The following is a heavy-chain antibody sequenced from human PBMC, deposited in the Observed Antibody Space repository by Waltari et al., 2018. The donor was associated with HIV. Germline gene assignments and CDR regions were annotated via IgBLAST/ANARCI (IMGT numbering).Heavy chain of an antibody. Sequence: QVQLQPSRAGLLKPSETLSPTCAVYGGSFSGSYWTWLRQPPGTGLEWIGEINHSGSTNYNPSLKSRVTISVDTSKNQFSLKLSSVTAADTAVYYCARGHPRPTRAGFDYWGQGTLVTVSS. D-gene: IGHD3-10*01. CDR3: ARGHPRPTRAGFDY. J-gene: IGHJ4*02. V-gene: IGHV4-34*01. CDR2: INHSGST. CDR1: GGSFSGSY.